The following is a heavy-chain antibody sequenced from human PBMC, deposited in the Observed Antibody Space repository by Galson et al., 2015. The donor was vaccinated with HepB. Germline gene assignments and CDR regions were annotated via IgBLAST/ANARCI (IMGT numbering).Heavy chain of an antibody. J-gene: IGHJ6*02. V-gene: IGHV3-11*01. D-gene: IGHD2-8*01. Sequence: SLRLSCAASGFTFRDFYMSWVRQAPGKGLEYISYISSGGTITFYADSVKGRFTVSRDNAKKPVHLQVNRLTGDDTAVYYCARHVEHCSNGTCYFGMDVWGQGTTVTVSS. CDR2: ISSGGTIT. CDR3: ARHVEHCSNGTCYFGMDV. CDR1: GFTFRDFY.